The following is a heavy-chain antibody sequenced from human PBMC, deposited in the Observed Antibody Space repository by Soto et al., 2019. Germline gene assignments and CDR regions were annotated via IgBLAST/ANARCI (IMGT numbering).Heavy chain of an antibody. Sequence: QVQLVESGGGVVQPGRSLRLSCAASGFTFSSYGMHWVRQAPGKGLEWVAVIWYDGSNKYYADSVKGRFTISRDNSKNTLYPQMNSLRAEDTAVYYCARGRITMVRGVSPPDYWGQGTLVTVSS. CDR1: GFTFSSYG. J-gene: IGHJ4*02. CDR3: ARGRITMVRGVSPPDY. V-gene: IGHV3-33*01. D-gene: IGHD3-10*01. CDR2: IWYDGSNK.